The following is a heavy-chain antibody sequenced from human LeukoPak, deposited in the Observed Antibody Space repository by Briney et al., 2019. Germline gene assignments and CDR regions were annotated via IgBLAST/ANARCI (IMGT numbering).Heavy chain of an antibody. CDR3: ARDSIAVAGTIKRYYGMDV. V-gene: IGHV3-21*01. CDR2: ISSSSSYI. D-gene: IGHD6-19*01. Sequence: PGGSLRLSCAASGFTFSSYAMSWVRQAPGKGLEWVSSISSSSSYIYYADSVKGRFTISRDNAENSLYLQMNSLRAEDTAVYYCARDSIAVAGTIKRYYGMDVWGQGTTVTVSS. CDR1: GFTFSSYA. J-gene: IGHJ6*02.